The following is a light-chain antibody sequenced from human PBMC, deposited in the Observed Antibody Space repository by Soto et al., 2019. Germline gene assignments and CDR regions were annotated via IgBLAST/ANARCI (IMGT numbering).Light chain of an antibody. Sequence: EIVLTQSPATLSLSPGDTATLSCRASQSVGSSLAWYQQKPGQAPRLLFYDVSNRATGIPARFSGSGSGTDFTLTISSLETEDVAVYYCQQRSNWPPATFGQGTKVEIK. CDR1: QSVGSS. CDR3: QQRSNWPPAT. J-gene: IGKJ1*01. V-gene: IGKV3-11*01. CDR2: DVS.